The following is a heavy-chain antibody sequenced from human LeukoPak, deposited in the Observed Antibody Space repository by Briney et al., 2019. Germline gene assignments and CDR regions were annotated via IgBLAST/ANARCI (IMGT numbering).Heavy chain of an antibody. D-gene: IGHD2-2*01. CDR3: ARGSLVSPLDY. Sequence: PSETLSLTCAVSGGSISSGGYSWSWIRQPPGKGLEWIGYIYHSGSTYYNPSLKSRVTISVDRSKNQFSLKLSSVTAADTAVYYCARGSLVSPLDYWGQGTLVTVSS. J-gene: IGHJ4*02. CDR1: GGSISSGGYS. CDR2: IYHSGST. V-gene: IGHV4-30-2*01.